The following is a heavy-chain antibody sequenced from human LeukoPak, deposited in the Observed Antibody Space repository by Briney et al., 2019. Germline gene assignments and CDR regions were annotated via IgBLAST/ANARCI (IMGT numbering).Heavy chain of an antibody. J-gene: IGHJ4*02. CDR1: GYTFIGYY. CDR2: INPHSGGT. V-gene: IGHV1-2*02. CDR3: AREGVIGDGYNFFDY. Sequence: ASVKVSCKASGYTFIGYYMHWVRQAPGQGLEWMGWINPHSGGTNSEQNFQGRVTMSRDTSISTVYMELSRLRSDDTALYYCAREGVIGDGYNFFDYWGQGTLVTVSS. D-gene: IGHD5-24*01.